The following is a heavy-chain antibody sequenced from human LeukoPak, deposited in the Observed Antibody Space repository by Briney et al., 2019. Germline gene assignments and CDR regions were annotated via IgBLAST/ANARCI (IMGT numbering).Heavy chain of an antibody. CDR3: ASLMGYYGMDV. Sequence: SVKVSCKASGGTFSSYAISWVRQAPGQGLEWMGRIIPILGIANYAQKFQGRVTITADKSTSTAYMELSSLRSEDTAVYYCASLMGYYGMDVWGQGTTVTVSS. CDR2: IIPILGIA. J-gene: IGHJ6*02. D-gene: IGHD2-8*01. V-gene: IGHV1-69*04. CDR1: GGTFSSYA.